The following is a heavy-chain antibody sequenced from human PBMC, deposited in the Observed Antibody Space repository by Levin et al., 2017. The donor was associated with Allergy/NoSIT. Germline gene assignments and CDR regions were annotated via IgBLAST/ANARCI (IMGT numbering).Heavy chain of an antibody. CDR3: ASAAYCGGDCYLDP. CDR2: ISSSGSTI. V-gene: IGHV3-11*01. D-gene: IGHD2-21*02. CDR1: GFTFSDYY. Sequence: GGSLRLSCAASGFTFSDYYMSWIRQAPGKGLEWVSYISSSGSTIYYADSVKGRFTISRDNAKNSLYLQMNSLRAEDTAVYYCASAAYCGGDCYLDPWGQGTLVTVSS. J-gene: IGHJ5*02.